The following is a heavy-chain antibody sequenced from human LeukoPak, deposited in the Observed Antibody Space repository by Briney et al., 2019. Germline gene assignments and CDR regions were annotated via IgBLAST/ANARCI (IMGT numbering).Heavy chain of an antibody. J-gene: IGHJ6*02. D-gene: IGHD3-9*01. CDR2: ISSSSSTI. Sequence: PGGSLGLSCAASGFTFSSYSMNWVRQAPGKGLEWVSYISSSSSTIYYADSVKGRFTISRDNAKNSLYLQMNSLRAEDTAVYYCARDRHLITYYDILTGYPYYYYGMDVWGQGTTVTVSS. CDR1: GFTFSSYS. CDR3: ARDRHLITYYDILTGYPYYYYGMDV. V-gene: IGHV3-48*04.